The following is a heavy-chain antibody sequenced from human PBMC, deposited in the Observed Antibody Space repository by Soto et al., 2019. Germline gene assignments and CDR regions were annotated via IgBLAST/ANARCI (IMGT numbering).Heavy chain of an antibody. CDR2: ISGSGGRP. D-gene: IGHD2-15*01. V-gene: IGHV3-23*01. Sequence: EVQVLESGGGLGQPGGSLRLSCAASGFTFSSYTMAWVRQAPGKGLEWVSSISGSGGRPYYADSVQGRFTISRDNYKNTVSLQMNSLRAEDTATYYCTKARCSGDTCFVPDYWGHGTLVIVSS. CDR1: GFTFSSYT. J-gene: IGHJ4*01. CDR3: TKARCSGDTCFVPDY.